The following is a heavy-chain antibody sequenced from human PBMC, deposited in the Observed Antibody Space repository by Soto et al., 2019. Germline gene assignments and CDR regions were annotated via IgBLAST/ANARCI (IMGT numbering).Heavy chain of an antibody. CDR1: GFTFSSYG. J-gene: IGHJ5*02. Sequence: QVQLVESGGGVVQPGRSLRLSCAASGFTFSSYGMHRVRQAPGKGLEWVAVISYDGSNKYYADSVKGRFTISRDNSKNTLYLQMNSLRAEDTAVYYCAKSNSGYDWRSNWFDPWGQGTLVTVSS. CDR2: ISYDGSNK. D-gene: IGHD5-12*01. CDR3: AKSNSGYDWRSNWFDP. V-gene: IGHV3-30*18.